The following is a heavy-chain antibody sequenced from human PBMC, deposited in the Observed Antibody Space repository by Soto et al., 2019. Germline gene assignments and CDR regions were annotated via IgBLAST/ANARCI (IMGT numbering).Heavy chain of an antibody. J-gene: IGHJ4*02. V-gene: IGHV5-51*01. CDR1: EYSFTNYW. Sequence: GESLKISCYGSEYSFTNYWIGWVRQMPGKGLEWMGVIYPGDSDTRYSPSFQGQVTISADKSISTAYLQWSSLKDSDTAMYYCVRKITVSRGVSSHYFDSWGQGTLVTVSS. CDR3: VRKITVSRGVSSHYFDS. CDR2: IYPGDSDT. D-gene: IGHD3-10*01.